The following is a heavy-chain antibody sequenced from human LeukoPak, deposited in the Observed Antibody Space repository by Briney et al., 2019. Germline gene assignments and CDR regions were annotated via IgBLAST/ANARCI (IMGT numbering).Heavy chain of an antibody. J-gene: IGHJ3*01. V-gene: IGHV3-66*01. CDR2: INSDGET. D-gene: IGHD3-22*01. CDR3: ARAHIVVTKNGAFDL. CDR1: GFLVNINY. Sequence: GGSLRLSCAASGFLVNINYMTWIRQAPGEGLEWVSVINSDGETFYADSVKGRFTISRDTFTLYLQMTSLRVEDTGVYYCARAHIVVTKNGAFDLWGQGTLVTVAS.